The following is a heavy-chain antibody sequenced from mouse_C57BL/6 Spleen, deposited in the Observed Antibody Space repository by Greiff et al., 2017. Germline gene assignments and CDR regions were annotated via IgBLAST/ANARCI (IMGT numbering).Heavy chain of an antibody. J-gene: IGHJ2*01. V-gene: IGHV1-50*01. CDR1: GYTFTSYW. CDR2: IYPSDSNT. D-gene: IGHD4-1*01. CDR3: ARCRQLTGTGY. Sequence: VQLQQPGAELVKPGASVKLSCKASGYTFTSYWMQWVKQRPGQGLEWIGEIYPSDSNTNYNQKINGKATLTVDTASSTAYMQLSSLTSEDSAVYYCARCRQLTGTGYWGQGTTLTVAS.